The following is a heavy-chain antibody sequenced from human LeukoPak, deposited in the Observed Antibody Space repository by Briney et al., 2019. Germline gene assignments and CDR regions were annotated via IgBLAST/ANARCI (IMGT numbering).Heavy chain of an antibody. D-gene: IGHD6-13*01. CDR1: GGSISSYY. CDR2: IYYSGST. J-gene: IGHJ4*02. Sequence: MTSETLSLTCTVSGGSISSYYWSWIRQPPGKGLEWIGYIYYSGSTNYNPSLKSRVTISVDTSKNQFSLKLSSVTAADTAVYYCAREASIAAAGHDQTFDYWGQGTLVTVSS. V-gene: IGHV4-59*01. CDR3: AREASIAAAGHDQTFDY.